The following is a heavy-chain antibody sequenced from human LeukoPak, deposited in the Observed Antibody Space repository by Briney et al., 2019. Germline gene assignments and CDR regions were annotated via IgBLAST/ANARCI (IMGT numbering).Heavy chain of an antibody. CDR3: ARDTEWEKNPDYFDY. Sequence: SVKVSCKASGGTFSSYAISWVRQAPGQGLEWMGGIIPIFGTANYAQKFQGRVTITADESTSTAYMELSSLRSDDTAVYYCARDTEWEKNPDYFDYWGQGTLVTVSS. CDR1: GGTFSSYA. D-gene: IGHD1-26*01. CDR2: IIPIFGTA. J-gene: IGHJ4*02. V-gene: IGHV1-69*13.